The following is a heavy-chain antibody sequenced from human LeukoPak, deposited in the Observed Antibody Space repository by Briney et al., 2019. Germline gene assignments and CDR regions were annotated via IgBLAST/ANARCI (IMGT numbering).Heavy chain of an antibody. Sequence: MPSQTLSLTCTVSGGSISSGDYYWSWIRQPPGKGLEWIGYIYYTGSTYYNPSLKSRVSISVDTSKNQFSLKMRSVTAADTAVYYCTRLTSGTAVADPLDCWGQGTLVTVSS. J-gene: IGHJ4*02. CDR1: GGSISSGDYY. D-gene: IGHD6-19*01. V-gene: IGHV4-30-4*08. CDR2: IYYTGST. CDR3: TRLTSGTAVADPLDC.